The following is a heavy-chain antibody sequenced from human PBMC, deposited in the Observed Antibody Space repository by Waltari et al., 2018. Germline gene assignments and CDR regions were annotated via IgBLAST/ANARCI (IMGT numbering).Heavy chain of an antibody. Sequence: QLQLQESGPGLVKPSETLSLTCTVSGGSISSSSYYWGWIRQPPGKGLEWIGSIYYSGSTYYNPARKSRVTISVDTSKNQFSLKLSSVTAADTAVYYCARDATDYYGSGSPPEAGWFDPWGQGTLVTVSS. CDR1: GGSISSSSYY. D-gene: IGHD3-10*01. V-gene: IGHV4-39*07. J-gene: IGHJ5*02. CDR3: ARDATDYYGSGSPPEAGWFDP. CDR2: IYYSGST.